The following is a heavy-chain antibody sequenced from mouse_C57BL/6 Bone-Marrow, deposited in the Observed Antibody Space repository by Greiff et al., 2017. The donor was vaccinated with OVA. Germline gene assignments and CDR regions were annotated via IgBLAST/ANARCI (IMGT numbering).Heavy chain of an antibody. Sequence: VQLQQSGAELVKPGASVKISCKASGYAFTSYWMNWVKQRPGQGLEWIGQIYPGDGDTNYNGKFKGKATLTADKSSSTAYMQLSSLTSEDSAVYFCARRGYGSRYFDYWGQGTTLTVSS. J-gene: IGHJ2*01. CDR3: ARRGYGSRYFDY. D-gene: IGHD1-1*01. CDR2: IYPGDGDT. V-gene: IGHV1-80*01. CDR1: GYAFTSYW.